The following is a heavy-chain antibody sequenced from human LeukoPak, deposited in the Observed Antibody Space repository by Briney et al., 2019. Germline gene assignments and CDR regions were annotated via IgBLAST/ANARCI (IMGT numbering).Heavy chain of an antibody. Sequence: GGSLRLSCAASGFTFSSYWMSWVRQAPGKGLEWVANIKQDGSEKYYVDSVKGRFTISRDNAKNSLYLQMNSLRAEDTAVYYCARDRYCSSTSCFLGSVGYNWFDPWGQGTLVTVSS. V-gene: IGHV3-7*01. D-gene: IGHD2-2*01. CDR1: GFTFSSYW. CDR2: IKQDGSEK. CDR3: ARDRYCSSTSCFLGSVGYNWFDP. J-gene: IGHJ5*02.